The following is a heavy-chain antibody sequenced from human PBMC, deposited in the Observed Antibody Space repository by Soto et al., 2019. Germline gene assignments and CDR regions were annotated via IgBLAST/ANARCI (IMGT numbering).Heavy chain of an antibody. D-gene: IGHD3-22*01. CDR2: ISAYNGNT. Sequence: ASVKVSCKASGYTFTSCGISWVRQAPGQGLEWMGWISAYNGNTNYAQKLQGRVTMTTDTSTSTAYMELRSLRSGDTAVYYCARDRGTMIVVVYDPRHYFDYWGQGTLVTVSS. J-gene: IGHJ4*02. CDR3: ARDRGTMIVVVYDPRHYFDY. CDR1: GYTFTSCG. V-gene: IGHV1-18*01.